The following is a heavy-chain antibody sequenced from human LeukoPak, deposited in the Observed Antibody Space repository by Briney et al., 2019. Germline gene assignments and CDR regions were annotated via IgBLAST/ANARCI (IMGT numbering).Heavy chain of an antibody. CDR3: ATMRGGATSIDY. CDR1: GFTFSSYG. Sequence: GRSLRLSCAASGFTFSSYGMHWVRQAPGKGLEWVAVISYDGSNKYYADSVKGRFTISRDNSKNTLYLQMNSLSAEDTAVYYCATMRGGATSIDYWGQGTLVTVSS. V-gene: IGHV3-30*03. J-gene: IGHJ4*02. D-gene: IGHD1-26*01. CDR2: ISYDGSNK.